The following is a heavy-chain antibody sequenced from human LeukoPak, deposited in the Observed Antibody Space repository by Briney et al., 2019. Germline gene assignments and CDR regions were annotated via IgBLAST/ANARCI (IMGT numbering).Heavy chain of an antibody. CDR3: AKLVSSGWPFDY. V-gene: IGHV3-30*18. CDR2: ISYDGSNK. CDR1: GFIFSSYG. Sequence: GGPLRLSCAASGFIFSSYGMHWVRQAPGKGLEWVAVISYDGSNKYYADSVKGRFTISRDNSKNTLYLQMNSLRAEDTAVYYCAKLVSSGWPFDYWGQGTLVTVSS. J-gene: IGHJ4*02. D-gene: IGHD6-19*01.